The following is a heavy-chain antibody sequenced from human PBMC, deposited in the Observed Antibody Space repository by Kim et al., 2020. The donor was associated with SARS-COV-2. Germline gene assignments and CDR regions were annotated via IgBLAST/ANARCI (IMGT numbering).Heavy chain of an antibody. CDR3: ASLWFGELEGAYGLDV. D-gene: IGHD3-10*01. J-gene: IGHJ6*02. CDR1: GFTFGIYA. Sequence: GGSLRLSCAASGFTFGIYAMHWVRQAPGKGLEYVSAISSNRGSTFYANSVKGRFTISRDNSKNTLYLQMGSLRAEDMAVYYCASLWFGELEGAYGLDVWGQGNTVTVSS. V-gene: IGHV3-64*01. CDR2: ISSNRGST.